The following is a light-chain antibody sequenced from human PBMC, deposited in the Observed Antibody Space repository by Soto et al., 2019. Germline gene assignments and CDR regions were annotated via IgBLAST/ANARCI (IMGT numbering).Light chain of an antibody. V-gene: IGLV1-47*01. Sequence: QSVLTQPPSASGTPGQRVTISCSGSSSNIGSNYVYWYQQLPGTAPKLLIYRNNQRPSGVPDRFSGSKSGTSASLVISGLRSEDEADYYCAAWDDSLSAVFGGGTQLTVL. CDR2: RNN. J-gene: IGLJ7*01. CDR3: AAWDDSLSAV. CDR1: SSNIGSNY.